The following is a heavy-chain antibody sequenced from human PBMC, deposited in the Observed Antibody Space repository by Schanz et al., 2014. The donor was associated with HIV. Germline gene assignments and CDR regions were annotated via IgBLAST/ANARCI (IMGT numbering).Heavy chain of an antibody. CDR1: GDSISTYY. D-gene: IGHD3-10*01. CDR3: ARVIGGSGSYWPFDY. Sequence: QVPLQESGPGLLKPSETLSLTCTVSGDSISTYYWSWIRQAPGKGLEWIGYFYDSGSTNYNPSLKSRVTISGDTSKNQCYLKLRSVTATDTAVYYCARVIGGSGSYWPFDYWGQGALVTVSS. J-gene: IGHJ4*02. V-gene: IGHV4-4*08. CDR2: FYDSGST.